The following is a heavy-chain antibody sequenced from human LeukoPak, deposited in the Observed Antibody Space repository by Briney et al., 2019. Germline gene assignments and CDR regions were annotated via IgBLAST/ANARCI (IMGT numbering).Heavy chain of an antibody. Sequence: GASVKVSCKASGYTFTSYYMHWVRQAPGQGLGWMGIINPSGGSTSYAQKFQGRVTMTRDTSTSTVYMELSSLRSEDTAVYYCARDGEYCSGGSCYSLRAFDIWGQGTMVTVSS. CDR2: INPSGGST. CDR3: ARDGEYCSGGSCYSLRAFDI. D-gene: IGHD2-15*01. V-gene: IGHV1-46*01. CDR1: GYTFTSYY. J-gene: IGHJ3*02.